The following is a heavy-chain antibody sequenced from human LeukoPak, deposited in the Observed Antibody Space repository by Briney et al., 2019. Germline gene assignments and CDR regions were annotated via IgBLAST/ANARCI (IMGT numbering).Heavy chain of an antibody. D-gene: IGHD3-16*01. CDR1: GFTFSSYW. V-gene: IGHV3-74*01. CDR3: ARGGKYAYFVDC. CDR2: IKSDGSST. J-gene: IGHJ4*02. Sequence: GGSLRLSCAASGFTFSSYWMHWVRQAPGKGLVWVSRIKSDGSSTNYADSVKGRVTISRDNAENTLYLLMTSLRAEDTAAYYCARGGKYAYFVDCWGQGTLVTVSS.